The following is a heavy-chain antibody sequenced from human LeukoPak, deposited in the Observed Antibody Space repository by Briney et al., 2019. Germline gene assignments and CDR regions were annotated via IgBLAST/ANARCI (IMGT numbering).Heavy chain of an antibody. CDR1: GGTFSSYA. Sequence: SVKVSCKASGGTFSSYAISWVRQAPGQGLEWMGGIIPIFGTTNYAQRFQGRVTITADESTSTAYMELSSLRSEDTAVYYCAIKTAVTTLGAYYYYGMDVWGQGTTVTVS. J-gene: IGHJ6*02. D-gene: IGHD4-17*01. CDR2: IIPIFGTT. CDR3: AIKTAVTTLGAYYYYGMDV. V-gene: IGHV1-69*13.